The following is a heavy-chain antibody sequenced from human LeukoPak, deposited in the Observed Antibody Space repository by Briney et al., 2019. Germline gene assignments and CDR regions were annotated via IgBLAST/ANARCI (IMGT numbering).Heavy chain of an antibody. CDR1: GGSISSSSYY. V-gene: IGHV4-39*01. D-gene: IGHD6-13*01. Sequence: KPSETLSLTCTVSGGSISSSSYYWGWIRQPPGKGLEWIGSIYYSGSTYYNPSLKSRVTISVDTSKNQFSLKLSSVTAADTAVYYCASRGSQQLVPREYYFDYWGQGTLVTVSS. CDR3: ASRGSQQLVPREYYFDY. J-gene: IGHJ4*02. CDR2: IYYSGST.